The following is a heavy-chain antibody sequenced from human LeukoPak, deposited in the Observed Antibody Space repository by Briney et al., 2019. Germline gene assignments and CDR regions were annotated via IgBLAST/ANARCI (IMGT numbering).Heavy chain of an antibody. CDR1: GGSISSYY. V-gene: IGHV4-59*01. CDR3: ARVLGVRGVKGGVWFDP. D-gene: IGHD3-10*01. Sequence: SETLSLTCTVSGGSISSYYWSWIRQPPGKGLEWIGYIYYSGSTNYNPSLKSRVTISVDTSKNQFSLKLSSVTAADTAVYYCARVLGVRGVKGGVWFDPWGQGTLVTVSS. CDR2: IYYSGST. J-gene: IGHJ5*02.